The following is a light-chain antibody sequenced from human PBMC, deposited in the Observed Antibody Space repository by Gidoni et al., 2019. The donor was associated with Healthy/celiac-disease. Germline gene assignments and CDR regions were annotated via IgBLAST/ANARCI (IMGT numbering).Light chain of an antibody. V-gene: IGKV1-5*03. J-gene: IGKJ1*01. CDR3: QQYNSYSPWT. Sequence: DIQMTQSPSTLSASVGDRVTITCRSSQSISSWLAWYQQKPGHAPKLLIYKASSLESGVPSRFSGSGSWTEFTLTISSLQPDDFATYYCQQYNSYSPWTFGQGTKVEIK. CDR2: KAS. CDR1: QSISSW.